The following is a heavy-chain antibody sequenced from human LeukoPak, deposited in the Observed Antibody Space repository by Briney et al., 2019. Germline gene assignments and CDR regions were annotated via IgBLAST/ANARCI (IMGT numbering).Heavy chain of an antibody. Sequence: SETLSLTCTVSGVSISTSTHCWAWIRQPPGKGLEWIGSMFYRGSTYYNASLKSRVTLSVDTSRNQFSLKLSSVTPSDTAMYYCVRQGGWGGAASLIEFWGQGTLVTVSS. V-gene: IGHV4-39*01. CDR3: VRQGGWGGAASLIEF. J-gene: IGHJ4*02. D-gene: IGHD2-15*01. CDR1: GVSISTSTHC. CDR2: MFYRGST.